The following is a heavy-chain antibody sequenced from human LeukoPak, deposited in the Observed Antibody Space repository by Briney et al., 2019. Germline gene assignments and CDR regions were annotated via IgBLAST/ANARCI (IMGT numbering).Heavy chain of an antibody. CDR2: IIPILGIA. D-gene: IGHD3-3*01. V-gene: IGHV1-69*04. CDR1: GGTFSSYT. Sequence: GASVKVSCKASGGTFSSYTISWVRQAPGQGLEWKGRIIPILGIANYAQKFQGRVTITADKSTSTAYMELSSLRSEDTAVYYCARDQRLILEWLSSSRYGMDVWGQGTTVTVSS. CDR3: ARDQRLILEWLSSSRYGMDV. J-gene: IGHJ6*02.